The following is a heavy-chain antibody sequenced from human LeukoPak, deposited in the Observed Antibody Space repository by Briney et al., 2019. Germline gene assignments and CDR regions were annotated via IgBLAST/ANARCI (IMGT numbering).Heavy chain of an antibody. D-gene: IGHD3-22*01. CDR2: IYPSDSET. V-gene: IGHV5-51*01. J-gene: IGHJ4*02. Sequence: GESLKISCKASGYTFATYWIGWVRQMPGKGLEWMGIIYPSDSETRYSPSFQGQVTISADKSISTAYLQWSSLKASDTAMYYCARRAQYYYDSSGLYYFDYWGQGTLVTVSS. CDR3: ARRAQYYYDSSGLYYFDY. CDR1: GYTFATYW.